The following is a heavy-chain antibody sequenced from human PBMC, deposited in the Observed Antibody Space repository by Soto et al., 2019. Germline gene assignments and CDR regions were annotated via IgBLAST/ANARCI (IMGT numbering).Heavy chain of an antibody. J-gene: IGHJ4*02. CDR2: INAGNGNT. Sequence: AASVKVSCKASGYTFTSYAMHWVRQAPGQRLEWMGWINAGNGNTKYSQKFQGRVTITRDTSASTAYMELSSLRSEDTAVYYCATAPSPSSSVDYWGQGTLVTVSS. V-gene: IGHV1-3*01. D-gene: IGHD6-6*01. CDR3: ATAPSPSSSVDY. CDR1: GYTFTSYA.